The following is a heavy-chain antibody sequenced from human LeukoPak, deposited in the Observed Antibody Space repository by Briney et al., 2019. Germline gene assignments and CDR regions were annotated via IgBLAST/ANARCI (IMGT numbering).Heavy chain of an antibody. V-gene: IGHV4-39*01. CDR2: IYYSGST. Sequence: SETPSLTCTVSGGSIRSSSDYWGWIRQPPGKGLEWIGSIYYSGSTYYNPSLKSRVTISVDTSKNQVSLRLSSVTAADTAVYYCASGHYDSSGYYYPFDYWGQGTLVTVSS. CDR3: ASGHYDSSGYYYPFDY. CDR1: GGSIRSSSDY. D-gene: IGHD3-22*01. J-gene: IGHJ4*02.